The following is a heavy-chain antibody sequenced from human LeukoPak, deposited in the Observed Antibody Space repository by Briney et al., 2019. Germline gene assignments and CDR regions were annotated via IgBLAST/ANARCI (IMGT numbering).Heavy chain of an antibody. J-gene: IGHJ6*02. CDR3: SRGLIYSSGYDYGSDV. CDR1: GGSISNYY. D-gene: IGHD2-21*01. Sequence: SETLSLTCTVSGGSISNYYWTWIRQSAGNELDWIGRIYSSGSTDYNPSLRSRVSMSLDTSKNHISLELTSVTAADTAVYYCSRGLIYSSGYDYGSDVWGQGTTVTVSS. CDR2: IYSSGST. V-gene: IGHV4-4*07.